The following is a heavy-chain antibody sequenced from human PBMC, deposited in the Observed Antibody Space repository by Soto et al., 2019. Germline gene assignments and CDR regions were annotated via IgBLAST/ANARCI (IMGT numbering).Heavy chain of an antibody. Sequence: LRLSCAASGFTFSSYAMHWVRQAPGKGLEWVAVISYDGSNKYYADSVKGRFTISRDNSKNTLYLQMNSLRAEDTAVYYCARDLAYCGGDCYSNYYYGMDVWGQGTTVTVSS. D-gene: IGHD2-21*02. CDR2: ISYDGSNK. CDR3: ARDLAYCGGDCYSNYYYGMDV. CDR1: GFTFSSYA. V-gene: IGHV3-30-3*01. J-gene: IGHJ6*02.